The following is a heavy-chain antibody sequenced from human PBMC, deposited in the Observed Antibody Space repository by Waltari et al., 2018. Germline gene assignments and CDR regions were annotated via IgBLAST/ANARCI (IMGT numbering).Heavy chain of an antibody. CDR1: GYIFTGPF. V-gene: IGHV1-2*02. CDR2: INPKSGDT. J-gene: IGHJ4*02. CDR3: ARDWGVVAAYNAFDF. Sequence: QIQLVQSGAEVKKPGASVKVSCKAHGYIFTGPFIHWVRHTPGQGLEWMGWINPKSGDTNYEQKFKGRITMTRDTSINTVYLELKRLTSADTAVYFCARDWGVVAAYNAFDFWGQGTLVTVSS. D-gene: IGHD2-21*01.